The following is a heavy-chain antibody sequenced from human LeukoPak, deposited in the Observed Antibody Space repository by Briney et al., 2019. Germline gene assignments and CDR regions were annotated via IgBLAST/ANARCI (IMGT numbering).Heavy chain of an antibody. Sequence: KPSETLSLTCTVSGGSINSYYWSWIRQPAGKGLEWIGRIYSSGSTNYNPSLKSRVSMSVDTSKNQFSLKLTSVTAADTAVYYCARGGKATVVTMWGQGILVTVFS. J-gene: IGHJ4*02. CDR2: IYSSGST. V-gene: IGHV4-4*07. D-gene: IGHD4-23*01. CDR3: ARGGKATVVTM. CDR1: GGSINSYY.